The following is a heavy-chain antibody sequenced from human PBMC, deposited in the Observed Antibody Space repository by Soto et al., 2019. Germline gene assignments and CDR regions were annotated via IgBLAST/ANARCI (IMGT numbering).Heavy chain of an antibody. J-gene: IGHJ6*02. V-gene: IGHV4-34*01. Sequence: SETLSLTCAVYGVSFSGYYWSWIRHPPGKGLEWIGEINHSGSTNYNPSLKSRVTISVDTSKNQFSLKLSSVTAADTAVYYCARAVRYSSSPSGYYYGMDVWGQGTTVTVSS. CDR1: GVSFSGYY. D-gene: IGHD6-6*01. CDR3: ARAVRYSSSPSGYYYGMDV. CDR2: INHSGST.